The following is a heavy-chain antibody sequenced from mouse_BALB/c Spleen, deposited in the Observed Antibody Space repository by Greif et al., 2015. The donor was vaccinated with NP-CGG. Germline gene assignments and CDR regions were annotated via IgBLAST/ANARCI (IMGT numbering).Heavy chain of an antibody. J-gene: IGHJ2*01. V-gene: IGHV1-7*01. CDR3: ASDYGSSYFDY. Sequence: QVQLQQPGAELAKPGASVKMSCKASGYTFTSYWMHWVKQRPGQGLEWIGYINPSTGYTEYNQKFKDKATLTADKSSSTAYMQLSSLTSEDSAVYYCASDYGSSYFDYWGQGTTLTVSS. D-gene: IGHD1-1*01. CDR1: GYTFTSYW. CDR2: INPSTGYT.